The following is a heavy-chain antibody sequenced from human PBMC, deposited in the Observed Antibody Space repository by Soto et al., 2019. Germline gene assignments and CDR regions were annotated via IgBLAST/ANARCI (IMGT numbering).Heavy chain of an antibody. CDR1: GFTVSRNY. CDR3: GRVFGEVINYYFDY. D-gene: IGHD3-3*01. J-gene: IGHJ4*02. V-gene: IGHV3-66*01. CDR2: IYSGGST. Sequence: GGSLRLSCAASGFTVSRNYMSWVRQAPGKGLEWVSVIYSGGSTYYADSVKGRFIISRDNSKNTLYLQMNTLRAEDTAVYYCGRVFGEVINYYFDYWGQGTLVTVSS.